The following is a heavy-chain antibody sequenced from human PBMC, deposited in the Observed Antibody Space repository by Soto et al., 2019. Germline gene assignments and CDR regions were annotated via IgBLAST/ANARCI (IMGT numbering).Heavy chain of an antibody. Sequence: QEQLVQSGAEVKKPGASLKVSCKASGYTFTDYYIHWVRQAPGQGLEWVGWINPDSGGTNLAQRFQGRVTMTRDTSINTAYMELSSLRSDDTAVYYCAIRTGQLAIISEFDGDWFFEIWGRGTLVTVSS. J-gene: IGHJ2*01. CDR1: GYTFTDYY. CDR2: INPDSGGT. V-gene: IGHV1-2*02. CDR3: AIRTGQLAIISEFDGDWFFEI. D-gene: IGHD2-2*01.